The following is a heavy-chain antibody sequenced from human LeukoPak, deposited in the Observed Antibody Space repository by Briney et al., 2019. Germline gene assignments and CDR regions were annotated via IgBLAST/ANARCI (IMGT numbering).Heavy chain of an antibody. CDR1: GFTFSSYA. CDR2: IYSGGST. D-gene: IGHD6-13*01. Sequence: PGGSLRLSCAASGFTFSSYAMSWVRQAPGKGLEWVSVIYSGGSTYYADSVKGRFTISRDNSKNTLYLQMNSLRAEDTAVYYCARDRAAAGLDYWGQGTLVTVSS. CDR3: ARDRAAAGLDY. V-gene: IGHV3-53*01. J-gene: IGHJ4*02.